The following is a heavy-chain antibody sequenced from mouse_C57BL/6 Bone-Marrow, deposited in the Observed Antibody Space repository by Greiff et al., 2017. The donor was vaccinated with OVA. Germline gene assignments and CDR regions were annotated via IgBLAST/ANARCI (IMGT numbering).Heavy chain of an antibody. CDR3: ARKNYGRFDY. CDR2: IYPRSGNT. Sequence: QVQLQQSGAELARPGASVKLSCKASGYTFTSYGISWVKQRTGQGLEWIGEIYPRSGNTYYNEKFKGQATLTADKSSSTAYMELRSLTSEDSAVYFCARKNYGRFDYWGQGTTLTVSS. D-gene: IGHD1-1*01. V-gene: IGHV1-81*01. J-gene: IGHJ2*01. CDR1: GYTFTSYG.